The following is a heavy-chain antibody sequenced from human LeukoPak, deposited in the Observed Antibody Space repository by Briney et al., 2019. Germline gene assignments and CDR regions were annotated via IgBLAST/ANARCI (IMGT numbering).Heavy chain of an antibody. D-gene: IGHD6-13*01. CDR2: ISGSGGST. CDR1: GFIFTSYT. Sequence: PGGSLRLSCAASGFIFTSYTMNWVRQAPGKGLEWVSAISGSGGSTYYADSVKGRFTISRDNSKNTLYLQMNSLRAEDTAVYYCAKDRDSSSWYENFDYWGQGTLVTVSS. V-gene: IGHV3-23*01. CDR3: AKDRDSSSWYENFDY. J-gene: IGHJ4*02.